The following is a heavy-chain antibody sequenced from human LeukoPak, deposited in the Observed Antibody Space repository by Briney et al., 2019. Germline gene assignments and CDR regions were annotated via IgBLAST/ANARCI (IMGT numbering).Heavy chain of an antibody. V-gene: IGHV4-4*07. CDR1: SGSISGYY. CDR2: IYTSGST. D-gene: IGHD6-19*01. Sequence: SETLSLTCTVSSGSISGYYWSWIRQPAGKGLEWIGRIYTSGSTNYNPSLKSRVTISVDKSKNQFSLKLSSVTAADTAVYYCARGRSSSGWSYYFDYWGQGTLVTVSS. CDR3: ARGRSSSGWSYYFDY. J-gene: IGHJ4*02.